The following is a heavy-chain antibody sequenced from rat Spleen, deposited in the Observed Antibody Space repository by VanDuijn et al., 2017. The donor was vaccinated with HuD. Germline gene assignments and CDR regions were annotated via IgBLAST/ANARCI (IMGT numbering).Heavy chain of an antibody. Sequence: EVQLVESGGGLVQPGRSLKLSCAASGFTFSNYGMHWIRQAPTMGLEWVASLSPSGGSTYYRHSVKGRFTISRDNAKSTLYLHMDSLRSEETATYYCATSPYYWYFDFWGPGTMVTVSS. CDR1: GFTFSNYG. V-gene: IGHV5-19*01. CDR3: ATSPYYWYFDF. J-gene: IGHJ1*01. CDR2: LSPSGGST.